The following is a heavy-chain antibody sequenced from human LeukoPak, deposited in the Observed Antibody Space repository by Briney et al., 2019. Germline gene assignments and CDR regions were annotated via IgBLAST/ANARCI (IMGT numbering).Heavy chain of an antibody. J-gene: IGHJ4*02. CDR3: ARETPRRGETRDGYR. CDR1: GFTFSTYS. Sequence: GGSLRLSCAASGFTFSTYSMNWVRQVPGKGLECLANIKEDGSETYYADSVKGRFTISRDNPKNLLFLQINSLRVEDTAVYYCARETPRRGETRDGYRWGQGTLVTVSS. D-gene: IGHD5-24*01. CDR2: IKEDGSET. V-gene: IGHV3-7*01.